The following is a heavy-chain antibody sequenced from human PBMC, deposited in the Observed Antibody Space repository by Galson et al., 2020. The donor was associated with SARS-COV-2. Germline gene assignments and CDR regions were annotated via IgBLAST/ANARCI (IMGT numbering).Heavy chain of an antibody. D-gene: IGHD6-19*01. V-gene: IGHV3-30*02. J-gene: IGHJ4*02. Sequence: GGSLRLSCAASGFPFRIFAMHWVRQTPGKGLEWVSLIEYDGNKKDYADSVKGRFTISRDNSKNTLYLQMNSLRPEDTAVYYCAKDWGQWLDVGFIDYWGQGNLVLVSS. CDR1: GFPFRIFA. CDR3: AKDWGQWLDVGFIDY. CDR2: IEYDGNKK.